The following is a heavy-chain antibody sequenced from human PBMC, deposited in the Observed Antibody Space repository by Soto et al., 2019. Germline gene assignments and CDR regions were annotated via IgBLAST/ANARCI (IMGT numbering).Heavy chain of an antibody. CDR2: IYPGDSDT. V-gene: IGHV5-51*01. CDR3: ARRYRIAVAGSFFDY. CDR1: GYSFTSYW. Sequence: GESLKISCKGSGYSFTSYWIGWVRQMPGKGLEWMGIIYPGDSDTRYSPSFQGQVPISADKSISTAYLQWSSLKASDTAMYYCARRYRIAVAGSFFDYWGQGTLVTVAS. J-gene: IGHJ4*02. D-gene: IGHD6-19*01.